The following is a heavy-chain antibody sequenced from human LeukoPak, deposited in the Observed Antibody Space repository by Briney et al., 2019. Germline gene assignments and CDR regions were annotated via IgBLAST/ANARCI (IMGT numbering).Heavy chain of an antibody. Sequence: SQTLSLTCAISGDSFSRNSAARYWIRQSPSRGLEWLGRTYYRSKWYNDCAVSVESRITINPDTSKNQFSLQLNSVTPEDTAVYFCARADGDSDGYNFWFDPWGQGTLVTVSS. V-gene: IGHV6-1*01. CDR3: ARADGDSDGYNFWFDP. CDR1: GDSFSRNSAA. D-gene: IGHD5-24*01. J-gene: IGHJ5*02. CDR2: TYYRSKWYN.